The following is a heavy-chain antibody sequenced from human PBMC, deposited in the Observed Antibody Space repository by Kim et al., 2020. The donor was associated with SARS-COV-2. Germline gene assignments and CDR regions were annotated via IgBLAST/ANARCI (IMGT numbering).Heavy chain of an antibody. D-gene: IGHD3-10*01. V-gene: IGHV3-30*01. CDR3: ARILWFGELSDY. Sequence: YGADSVKRRFTISTDNATNTLDLQMKSRGAEDTAVYYCARILWFGELSDYWGQGTLVTVSS. J-gene: IGHJ4*02.